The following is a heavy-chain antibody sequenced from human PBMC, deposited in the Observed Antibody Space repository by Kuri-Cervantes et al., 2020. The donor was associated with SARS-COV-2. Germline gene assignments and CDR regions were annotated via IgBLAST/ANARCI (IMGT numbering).Heavy chain of an antibody. CDR1: GSTFSSYA. CDR2: ISGSGGST. J-gene: IGHJ4*02. CDR3: AKVLGELSFGY. Sequence: GESLKISCAASGSTFSSYAMSWVRQAPGKGLEWVSAISGSGGSTYYADSVKGRFTFSRDNSKNTLYLQMNSLRAEDTAVYYCAKVLGELSFGYWGQGTLVTVSS. D-gene: IGHD3-16*02. V-gene: IGHV3-23*01.